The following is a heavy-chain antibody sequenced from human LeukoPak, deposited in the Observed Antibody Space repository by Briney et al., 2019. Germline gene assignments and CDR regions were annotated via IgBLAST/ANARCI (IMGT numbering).Heavy chain of an antibody. V-gene: IGHV3-74*01. CDR2: INSDGSTT. CDR3: ARDSGYSYGYPLDY. J-gene: IGHJ4*02. D-gene: IGHD5-18*01. CDR1: GFTFGPYW. Sequence: PGGSLRLSCAASGFTFGPYWMHWVRQAPGNGLVWVSRINSDGSTTTYADSVKGRFTISRDNAKNTLYLQMNSLRAEDTAVYYCARDSGYSYGYPLDYWGQGTLVTVAS.